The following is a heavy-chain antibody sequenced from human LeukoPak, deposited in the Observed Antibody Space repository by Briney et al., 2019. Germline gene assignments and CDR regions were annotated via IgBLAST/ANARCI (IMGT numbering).Heavy chain of an antibody. CDR3: AKGSQTSWSSSWLWFLDS. Sequence: QPGGSLRLSCAASGFTFSSHGMNWVRQAPGKGLEWVSGIIPSGHTTYYADSVRGRFTISRDNSRNTLYLQMNSLRVEDTAVYYCAKGSQTSWSSSWLWFLDSWGQGTPVTVSS. V-gene: IGHV3-23*01. J-gene: IGHJ4*02. CDR2: IIPSGHTT. CDR1: GFTFSSHG. D-gene: IGHD6-13*01.